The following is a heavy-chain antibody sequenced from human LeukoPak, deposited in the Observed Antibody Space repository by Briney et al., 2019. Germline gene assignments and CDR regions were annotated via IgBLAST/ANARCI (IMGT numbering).Heavy chain of an antibody. V-gene: IGHV1-8*01. CDR1: GYTFTSYD. J-gene: IGHJ5*02. CDR2: MNPNSGNT. D-gene: IGHD3-3*01. Sequence: GASVKVSCKASGYTFTSYDINWVRQATGQGLEWMGWMNPNSGNTGYAQKFQGRVTMTRNTSISTAYMELSSLRSEDTAVYYCARGLQQSTIFGVVATAWFDPWGQGTLVTVSS. CDR3: ARGLQQSTIFGVVATAWFDP.